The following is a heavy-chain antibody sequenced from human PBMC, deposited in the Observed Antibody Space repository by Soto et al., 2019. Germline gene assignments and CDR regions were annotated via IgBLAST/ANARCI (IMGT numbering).Heavy chain of an antibody. CDR3: ARDRPRGYCGGGSCYRVYAFDI. CDR1: GGSISSSNW. V-gene: IGHV4-4*02. CDR2: IYHSGST. D-gene: IGHD2-15*01. J-gene: IGHJ3*02. Sequence: QVQLQESGPGLVKPSGTLSLTCAVSGGSISSSNWWSWVRQPPGKGLEWIGEIYHSGSTNDNPSLKRSVTISVDKSKNQFSLKLSSVTAADTAVYYCARDRPRGYCGGGSCYRVYAFDIWGQGTMVTVSS.